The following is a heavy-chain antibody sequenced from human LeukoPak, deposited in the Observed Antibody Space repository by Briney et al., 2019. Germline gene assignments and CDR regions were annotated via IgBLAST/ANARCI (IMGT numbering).Heavy chain of an antibody. V-gene: IGHV3-20*04. CDR2: INWNGGST. D-gene: IGHD3-22*01. CDR3: AKVIYDSSGYYDYFDY. CDR1: GFTFDDYG. J-gene: IGHJ4*02. Sequence: PGGSLRLSCAASGFTFDDYGMSWVRQAPGKGLEWVSGINWNGGSTGYADSVKGRFTISRDNAKNSLYLQMNSLRAEDTAVYYCAKVIYDSSGYYDYFDYWGQGTLVTVSS.